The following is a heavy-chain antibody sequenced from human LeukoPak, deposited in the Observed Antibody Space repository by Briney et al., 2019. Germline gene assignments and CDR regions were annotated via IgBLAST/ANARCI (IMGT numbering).Heavy chain of an antibody. J-gene: IGHJ3*02. V-gene: IGHV4-34*01. CDR2: INHSGST. Sequence: SDTLSLTCAVYGGSFSGYYWSWIRQPPGKGLEWIGEINHSGSTNDNPSLKSRVTISPDKSKNQFSLTLTSVTAADTAVYFCARAPLSGTYYTDAFDIWGQGTMVTVSS. CDR1: GGSFSGYY. D-gene: IGHD1-26*01. CDR3: ARAPLSGTYYTDAFDI.